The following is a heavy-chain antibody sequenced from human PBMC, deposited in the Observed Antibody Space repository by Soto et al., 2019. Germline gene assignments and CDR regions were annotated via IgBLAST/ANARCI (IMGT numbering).Heavy chain of an antibody. Sequence: QVQLVESGGGVVQPGRSLRLSCAASGFTFSSYAMHWVRQAPGKGLEWVAVISYDGSNKYYADSVKGRFTISRDNSKNPLYLQMNSLRAEDTAVYYCARGGIRFLEWLPYYDYWGQGTLVTVSS. V-gene: IGHV3-30-3*01. CDR2: ISYDGSNK. J-gene: IGHJ4*02. CDR1: GFTFSSYA. D-gene: IGHD3-3*01. CDR3: ARGGIRFLEWLPYYDY.